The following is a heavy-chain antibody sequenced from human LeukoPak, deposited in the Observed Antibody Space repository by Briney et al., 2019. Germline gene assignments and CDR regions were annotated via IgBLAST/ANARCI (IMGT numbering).Heavy chain of an antibody. CDR3: ARGYIAAAGSFDY. J-gene: IGHJ4*02. CDR1: GFTFDDYG. Sequence: GGSLRLSCAASGFTFDDYGMSWVRQAPGKGVECVSGINWNGGSTGYADSVKGRFTISRDNAKNSLYLQMNSLRAEDTALYYCARGYIAAAGSFDYWGQGTLVTVSS. V-gene: IGHV3-20*04. D-gene: IGHD6-13*01. CDR2: INWNGGST.